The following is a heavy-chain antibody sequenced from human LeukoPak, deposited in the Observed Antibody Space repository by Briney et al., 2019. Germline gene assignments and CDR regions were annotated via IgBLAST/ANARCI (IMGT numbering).Heavy chain of an antibody. CDR1: GYSISSGYY. Sequence: SETLSLTCTVSGYSISSGYYWGWIRQPPGKGLEWIGSIYHSGSTYYNPSLKSRVTISVDTSKNQFSLKLSSVTAADTAVYYCARDSDYDFWSGYPTPNWFDPWGQGTLVTVSS. V-gene: IGHV4-38-2*02. CDR3: ARDSDYDFWSGYPTPNWFDP. CDR2: IYHSGST. J-gene: IGHJ5*02. D-gene: IGHD3-3*01.